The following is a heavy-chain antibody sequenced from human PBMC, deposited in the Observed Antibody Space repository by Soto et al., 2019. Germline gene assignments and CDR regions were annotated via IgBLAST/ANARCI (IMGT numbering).Heavy chain of an antibody. CDR1: GYPFSKYG. CDR2: IKPDNGDT. J-gene: IGHJ5*02. Sequence: QLQLVQSGAEVERPGASVRVSCKAYGYPFSKYGISWIRQAPGQGLEWMGWIKPDNGDTNYAQKFQGRVTMTTDTSSNTADMELRSLRSDDTAVYDCATSYDSGFDPWGQGTLVSVSS. D-gene: IGHD5-12*01. CDR3: ATSYDSGFDP. V-gene: IGHV1-18*04.